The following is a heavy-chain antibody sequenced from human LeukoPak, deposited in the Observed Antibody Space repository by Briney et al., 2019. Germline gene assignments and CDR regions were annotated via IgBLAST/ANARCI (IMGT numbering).Heavy chain of an antibody. V-gene: IGHV4-61*03. J-gene: IGHJ4*02. CDR1: GGSISSSSYY. Sequence: KSSETLSLTCTVSGGSISSSSYYWGWIRQPPGRGLEWIGYIYFSGSTNYNPSLKSRVTTSVDTSKNHFSLKLTSVTAADTAIYYCARGGVLKSVDYWGQGTLVTVSS. CDR3: ARGGVLKSVDY. CDR2: IYFSGST. D-gene: IGHD3-16*01.